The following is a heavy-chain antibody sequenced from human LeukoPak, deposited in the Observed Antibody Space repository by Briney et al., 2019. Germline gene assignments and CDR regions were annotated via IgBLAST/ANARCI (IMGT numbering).Heavy chain of an antibody. Sequence: PGRSLRLSCAASGFTFSSYGMHWVRQAPGKGLEWVAVISYDGSNKYYADSVKGRFTISRDNSKKTLYLQMNSLRAEDTAVYYCAKDLGHYSSVYFSHNNYYVMEVWGKGPTVTVSP. D-gene: IGHD3-22*01. CDR2: ISYDGSNK. J-gene: IGHJ6*04. V-gene: IGHV3-30*18. CDR3: AKDLGHYSSVYFSHNNYYVMEV. CDR1: GFTFSSYG.